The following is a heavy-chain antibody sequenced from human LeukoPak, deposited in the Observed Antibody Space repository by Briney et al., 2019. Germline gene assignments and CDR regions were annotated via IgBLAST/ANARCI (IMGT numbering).Heavy chain of an antibody. CDR3: AALSGVGRRWFGELLGGFDI. D-gene: IGHD3-10*01. CDR2: IYSGGST. CDR1: GFTVSSNY. J-gene: IGHJ3*02. V-gene: IGHV3-53*01. Sequence: GGSLRLSCAASGFTVSSNYMSWVRQAPGKGLEWVSVIYSGGSTYYADSVKGRFTISRDNSKNTLYLQMNSLRAEDTAVYYCAALSGVGRRWFGELLGGFDIWGQGTMVTVSS.